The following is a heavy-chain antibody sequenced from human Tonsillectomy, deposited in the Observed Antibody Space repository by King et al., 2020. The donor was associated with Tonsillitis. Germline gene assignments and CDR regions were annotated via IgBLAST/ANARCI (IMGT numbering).Heavy chain of an antibody. D-gene: IGHD4-17*01. J-gene: IGHJ6*02. V-gene: IGHV3-21*01. CDR2: ISSSSSYI. CDR3: ARAYGAHLLYVMDV. CDR1: GFTFSSYS. Sequence: VQLVESGGGLVKPGGSLRLSCAASGFTFSSYSMNWVRQAPGKGLEWVSSISSSSSYIYYADSVKGRFTISRDNAKNSLYLQMNSLRAEYTAVYYCARAYGAHLLYVMDVWGQGTTVTVSS.